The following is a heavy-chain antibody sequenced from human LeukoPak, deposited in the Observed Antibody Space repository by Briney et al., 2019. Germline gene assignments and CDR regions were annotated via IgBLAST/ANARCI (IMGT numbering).Heavy chain of an antibody. CDR2: ISSSST. CDR3: ARYGVFDY. CDR1: GFTFSSYE. Sequence: GGSLRLSCAASGFTFSSYEMNWVRQAPGKGLEWVSYISSSSTYYADSVKGRFTTSRDNTKNSVYLQMNSLRVEDTAVYYCARYGVFDYWGQGTLVTVSS. V-gene: IGHV3-48*03. J-gene: IGHJ4*02. D-gene: IGHD4-17*01.